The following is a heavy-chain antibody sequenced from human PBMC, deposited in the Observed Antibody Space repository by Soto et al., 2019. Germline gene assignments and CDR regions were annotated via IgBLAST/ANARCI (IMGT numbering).Heavy chain of an antibody. D-gene: IGHD1-26*01. Sequence: SETLSLTCTVSGGSISSSSYYWGWIRQPPGKGLEWIGSIYYSGSTYYNPSLKSRVTISVDTSKNQFSLKLSSVTAADTAVYYCARGVLSGSYYGAGYFDYWGQGTLVTVSS. J-gene: IGHJ4*02. V-gene: IGHV4-39*07. CDR1: GGSISSSSYY. CDR3: ARGVLSGSYYGAGYFDY. CDR2: IYYSGST.